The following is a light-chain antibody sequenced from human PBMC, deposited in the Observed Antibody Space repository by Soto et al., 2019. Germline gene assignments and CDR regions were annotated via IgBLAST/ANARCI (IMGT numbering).Light chain of an antibody. Sequence: QCVLPQPASASVSPGESVTISCPGTSNDVGGYNFVSWYQQHPGKAPKLMIFEVSKRPSGAPDRFSGPKSGSTASLTVSGLQAEDEADYYCSSYAGNNIYYVFGTGTKVTVL. V-gene: IGLV2-8*01. CDR2: EVS. CDR3: SSYAGNNIYYV. CDR1: SNDVGGYNF. J-gene: IGLJ1*01.